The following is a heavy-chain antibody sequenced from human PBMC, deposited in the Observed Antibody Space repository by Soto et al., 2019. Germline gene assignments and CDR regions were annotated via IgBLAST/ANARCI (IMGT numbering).Heavy chain of an antibody. Sequence: WGSLRLSCAASGFTFSDYYMSWIRQAPGKGLEWVSYMSSSSSYTNYADSVKGRFTISRDNAKNSRYLQMNSLRAEDTAVYYCARDIRGYSSSADYWGKGTLVTVSS. D-gene: IGHD6-6*01. J-gene: IGHJ4*02. CDR1: GFTFSDYY. CDR2: MSSSSSYT. CDR3: ARDIRGYSSSADY. V-gene: IGHV3-11*06.